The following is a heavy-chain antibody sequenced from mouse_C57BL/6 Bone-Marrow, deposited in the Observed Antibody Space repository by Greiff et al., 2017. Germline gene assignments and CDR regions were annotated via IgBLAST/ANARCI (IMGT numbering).Heavy chain of an antibody. Sequence: QVQLQQSGAELVRPGSSVKLSCKASGYTFTSYWMPWVKQRPIQGLEWIGNIDPSDSETHYNQKFKDKATLTVDKSSSTAYMQLSSLTSEDSAVYYCARLGGTAQATTWFAYWGQGTLVTVSA. D-gene: IGHD3-2*02. V-gene: IGHV1-52*01. CDR3: ARLGGTAQATTWFAY. CDR1: GYTFTSYW. J-gene: IGHJ3*01. CDR2: IDPSDSET.